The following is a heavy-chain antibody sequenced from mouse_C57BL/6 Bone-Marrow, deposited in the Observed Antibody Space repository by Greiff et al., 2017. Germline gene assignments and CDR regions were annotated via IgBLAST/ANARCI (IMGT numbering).Heavy chain of an antibody. D-gene: IGHD2-14*01. J-gene: IGHJ4*01. V-gene: IGHV5-15*01. CDR1: GFTFSDYG. CDR2: ISDLAYSI. CDR3: ARRLYDDERCLYAMDY. Sequence: EVQGVESGGGLVQPGGSLKLSCAASGFTFSDYGMAWVRQAPRKGPEWVAFISDLAYSIYYADTVTGRFTISRENAKNTLYLEMSRLRSEDTAMXYGARRLYDDERCLYAMDYWGQGTSVTVSS.